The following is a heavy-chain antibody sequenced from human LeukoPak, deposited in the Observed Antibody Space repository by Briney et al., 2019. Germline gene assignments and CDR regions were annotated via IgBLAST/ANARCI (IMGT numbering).Heavy chain of an antibody. CDR2: ISSSSSYI. J-gene: IGHJ4*02. CDR3: ARDNSYGRPYYFDY. Sequence: GGSLRLSCVASGFTFSSYSMNWVRQAPGKGLEWVSSISSSSSYIYYADSVKGRFTISRDNAKNSLYLQMNSLRAEDTAVYYCARDNSYGRPYYFDYWGQGTLVTVSS. D-gene: IGHD5-18*01. V-gene: IGHV3-21*01. CDR1: GFTFSSYS.